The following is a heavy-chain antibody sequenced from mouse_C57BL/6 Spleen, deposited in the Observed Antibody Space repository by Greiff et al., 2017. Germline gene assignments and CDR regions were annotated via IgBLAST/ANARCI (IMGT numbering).Heavy chain of an antibody. CDR1: GYAFSSYW. CDR3: AGGYDSSYYAMDY. D-gene: IGHD1-1*01. Sequence: QVQLQQSGAELVKPGASVKISCKASGYAFSSYWMNWVKQRPGKGLEWIGQIYPGDGDTNYNGKFKGKATLTADQSSSTAYIQLSILTSDDSAVYFDAGGYDSSYYAMDYWGQGTSVTVSS. J-gene: IGHJ4*01. CDR2: IYPGDGDT. V-gene: IGHV1-80*01.